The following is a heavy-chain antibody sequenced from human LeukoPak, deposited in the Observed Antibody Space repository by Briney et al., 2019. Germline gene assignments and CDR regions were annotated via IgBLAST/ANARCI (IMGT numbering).Heavy chain of an antibody. J-gene: IGHJ4*02. CDR2: ISSSGSTI. CDR1: GFTFSDYY. CDR3: ARGQGDRLIAVAGTYYFDY. D-gene: IGHD6-19*01. Sequence: GGSLRLSCAASGFTFSDYYMSWIRQAPGKGLEWVSYISSSGSTIYYADSVKGRFTISRDNAKNSLYLQMNSLRAEDTAVYYCARGQGDRLIAVAGTYYFDYWGQGTLVTVSS. V-gene: IGHV3-11*04.